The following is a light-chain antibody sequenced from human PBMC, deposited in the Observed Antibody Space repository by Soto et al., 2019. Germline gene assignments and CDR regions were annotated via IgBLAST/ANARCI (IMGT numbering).Light chain of an antibody. J-gene: IGLJ2*01. V-gene: IGLV1-44*01. CDR1: SSNIGSNT. CDR2: SNN. CDR3: AAWDESQNGLVV. Sequence: QSVLTQPPSASGTPGQRVTISCSGSSSNIGSNTVNWYQQLPGTAPKLLIYSNNQRPSGVPDRFSGSKSGTSASLAISGLQSEGEADNACAAWDESQNGLVVFGGGTKPTVL.